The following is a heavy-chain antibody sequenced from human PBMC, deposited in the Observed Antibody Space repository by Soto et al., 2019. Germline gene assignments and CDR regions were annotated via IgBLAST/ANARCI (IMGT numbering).Heavy chain of an antibody. CDR2: IGGSGGTT. D-gene: IGHD3-3*01. CDR3: YYTSFDY. Sequence: GGSLRLSCAASGFTFSNYAMGWVRQAPGRGLEWVAAIGGSGGTTYNVDSVKGRFTISRDNSKNTLFLQLNSLRDGTGDFWSGYYTSFDYWGQGTLVTVSS. CDR1: GFTFSNYA. J-gene: IGHJ4*02. V-gene: IGHV3-23*01.